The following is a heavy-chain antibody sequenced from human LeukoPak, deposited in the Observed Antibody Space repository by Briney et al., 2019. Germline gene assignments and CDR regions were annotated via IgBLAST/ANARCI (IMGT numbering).Heavy chain of an antibody. Sequence: GGSLRLSCVASGFSFSSYAMSWVRQAPGKGLEWVSAISGSGGSTYYADSVKGRFTISRDNSKNTLYLQMNSLRAEDTAVYYCAKPYLWFGELGYWGQGTLVTVSS. CDR1: GFSFSSYA. CDR3: AKPYLWFGELGY. J-gene: IGHJ4*01. CDR2: ISGSGGST. D-gene: IGHD3-10*01. V-gene: IGHV3-23*01.